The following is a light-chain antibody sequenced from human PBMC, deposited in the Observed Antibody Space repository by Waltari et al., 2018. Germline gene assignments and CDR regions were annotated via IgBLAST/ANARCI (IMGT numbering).Light chain of an antibody. V-gene: IGKV3-11*01. CDR2: DAS. CDR1: QSVSSY. J-gene: IGKJ4*01. CDR3: QHRRNWPLT. Sequence: EIVLTQSPATLFLSPGERATLSCRASQSVSSYLAWYQQKPGQAPRLLIYDASNRATGIPARFSGSGSGTDFTLTISSLEPEDFAVYYCQHRRNWPLTFGGGTKVEI.